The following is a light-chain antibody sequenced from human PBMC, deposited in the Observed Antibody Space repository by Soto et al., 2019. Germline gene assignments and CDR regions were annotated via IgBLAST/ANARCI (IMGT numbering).Light chain of an antibody. V-gene: IGLV1-44*01. J-gene: IGLJ1*01. CDR3: AAWDDSLSAYV. CDR2: GST. Sequence: QSVLTQPPSASGTPGQWVTISCSGGSSNIGTNTVNWYQHLPGTAPKLLISGSTQRPSGVPDRFSGSKSGTSASLDISGLQSEDEAEYYCAAWDDSLSAYVFGDGTKVTVL. CDR1: SSNIGTNT.